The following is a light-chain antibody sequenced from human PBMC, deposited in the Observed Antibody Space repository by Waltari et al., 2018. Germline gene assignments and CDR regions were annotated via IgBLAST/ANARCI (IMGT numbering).Light chain of an antibody. V-gene: IGLV4-69*01. CDR1: SGHSNYA. CDR3: QTWGPGIRA. J-gene: IGLJ3*02. Sequence: QLVLTQSPSVSASLGASVKLTCTLSSGHSNYAIAWHQQQSEKGPRYLMKLNGDGSHNKGDGIPDRFSGSSSGGERYLTISSLQSEDEADYYCQTWGPGIRAFGGGTKVTVL. CDR2: LNGDGSH.